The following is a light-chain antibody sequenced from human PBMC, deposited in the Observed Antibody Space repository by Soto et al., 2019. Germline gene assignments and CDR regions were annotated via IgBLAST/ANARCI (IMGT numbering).Light chain of an antibody. V-gene: IGKV1-5*01. CDR1: QSISSW. CDR3: QQYNSYST. J-gene: IGKJ1*01. CDR2: DAS. Sequence: DIQMTQSPSTLSASVGDRVTITCRASQSISSWLAWYQQKPGKAPKLLIYDASSLESGDPSRFSGSGSGTEFTLTIRSLQPDDFATYYCQQYNSYSTFGQGTKVEIK.